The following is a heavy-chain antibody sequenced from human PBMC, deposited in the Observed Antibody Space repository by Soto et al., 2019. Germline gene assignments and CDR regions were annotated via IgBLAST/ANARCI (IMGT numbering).Heavy chain of an antibody. D-gene: IGHD6-19*01. J-gene: IGHJ6*02. CDR3: ARDRDGGWFHMDV. Sequence: QVQLVESGGGVVQPGRSLRLSCVGSGFPFWHYGMQWVRQAPGKGLEWVAVIWSDGKKESYADFVKGRFAISRDDFKDTLYLQMNSLRAEDTAVYYCARDRDGGWFHMDVWGQGTPVTVSS. CDR2: IWSDGKKE. V-gene: IGHV3-33*01. CDR1: GFPFWHYG.